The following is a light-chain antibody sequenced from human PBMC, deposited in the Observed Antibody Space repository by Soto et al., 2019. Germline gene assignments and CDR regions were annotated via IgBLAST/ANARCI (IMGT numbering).Light chain of an antibody. CDR2: EVS. J-gene: IGLJ1*01. Sequence: QSVLTQPASVSGSPGQSITISCTGTSSDDGNYNRVSWYQHHPGKAPKLMIYEVSKRPSGVSNRFSGSKSGDTASLTISGLQAEDEANYYCCSYAGSNYVVGTGTKLTVL. V-gene: IGLV2-23*02. CDR3: CSYAGSNYV. CDR1: SSDDGNYNR.